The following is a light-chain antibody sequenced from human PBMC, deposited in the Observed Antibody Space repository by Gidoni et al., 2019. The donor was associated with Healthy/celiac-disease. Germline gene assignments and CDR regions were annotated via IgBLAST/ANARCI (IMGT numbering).Light chain of an antibody. J-gene: IGKJ3*01. CDR1: QSISSY. V-gene: IGKV1-39*01. Sequence: DFQMTQSPSSLSASVGDRVTITCRASQSISSYLNWYQQKPGKAPKLLIYAASSLQSGVPSRFSGSGSGTDFTLTISSLQPEDFATYYCQQSYSTPITFXPXTKVDIK. CDR2: AAS. CDR3: QQSYSTPIT.